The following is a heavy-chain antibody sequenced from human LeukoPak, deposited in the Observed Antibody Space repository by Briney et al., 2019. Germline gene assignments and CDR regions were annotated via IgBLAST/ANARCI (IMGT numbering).Heavy chain of an antibody. CDR3: ARDLGHPREDP. J-gene: IGHJ5*02. V-gene: IGHV3-21*01. CDR1: GFTFSSYS. CDR2: ISSSSSYI. Sequence: GGSLRLSCAASGFTFSSYSMNWVRQAPGNGLEWVSSISSSSSYIYYADSGKGRFTISRDNAKNSLYLQMNSLRAEDTAVYYCARDLGHPREDPWGQGTLVTVSS.